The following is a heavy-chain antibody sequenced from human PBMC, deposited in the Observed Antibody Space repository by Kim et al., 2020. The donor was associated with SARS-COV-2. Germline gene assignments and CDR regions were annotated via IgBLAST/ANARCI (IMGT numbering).Heavy chain of an antibody. Sequence: GGSLRLSCAASGFTFNSYYMNWVRQAPGKGLEWVSSISSSGSYIYYADSLKGRFTISRDNAKNSLYLQMNSLRAEDTAVYYFARGEESGDYWGQGTLVTVSS. V-gene: IGHV3-21*01. CDR1: GFTFNSYY. CDR2: ISSSGSYI. CDR3: ARGEESGDY. J-gene: IGHJ4*02.